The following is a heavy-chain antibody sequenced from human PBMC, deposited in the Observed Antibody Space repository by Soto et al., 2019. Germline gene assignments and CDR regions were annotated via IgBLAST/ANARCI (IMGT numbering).Heavy chain of an antibody. J-gene: IGHJ6*03. CDR3: ASEAGTPNSSDHYYYYMDV. V-gene: IGHV1-46*03. Sequence: ASVKVSCKASGYTFTSYYMHWVRQAPGQGLEWMGIINPSGGSTSYAQKFQGRVTMTRDTSTSTVYMELSSLRSEDTAVYYCASEAGTPNSSDHYYYYMDVWGKGTTVTV. CDR1: GYTFTSYY. CDR2: INPSGGST. D-gene: IGHD6-19*01.